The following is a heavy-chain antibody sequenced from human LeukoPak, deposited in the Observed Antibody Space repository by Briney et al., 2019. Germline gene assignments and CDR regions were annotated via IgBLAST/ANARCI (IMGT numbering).Heavy chain of an antibody. V-gene: IGHV3-9*01. Sequence: GRSLRLSCAASGFTFGDYGMHWVRQAPGKGLEWVRQAPGKGLEWVSGISWNRGSIGYADSVKGRFTISRDTAKNSLYLQMNSLRPEDTALYYCAKGGAAADNYWYFDLWGRGTLVTVSS. CDR3: AKGGAAADNYWYFDL. D-gene: IGHD6-13*01. J-gene: IGHJ2*01. CDR2: ISWNRGSI. CDR1: GFTFGDYG.